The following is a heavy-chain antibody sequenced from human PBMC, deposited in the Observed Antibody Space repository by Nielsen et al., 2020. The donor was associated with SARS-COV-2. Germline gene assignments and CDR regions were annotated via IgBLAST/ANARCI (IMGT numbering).Heavy chain of an antibody. CDR1: GGSISSSNYY. CDR3: ARYCSSTSCYPEDAFDI. Sequence: SETLSLTCTVSGGSISSSNYYWSWIRQPPGKGLEWIGYIYYSGSTNYNPSLKSRVTISVDTSKNQFSLKLSSVTAADTAVYYCARYCSSTSCYPEDAFDIWGQGTMVTVSS. CDR2: IYYSGST. D-gene: IGHD2-2*01. V-gene: IGHV4-61*05. J-gene: IGHJ3*02.